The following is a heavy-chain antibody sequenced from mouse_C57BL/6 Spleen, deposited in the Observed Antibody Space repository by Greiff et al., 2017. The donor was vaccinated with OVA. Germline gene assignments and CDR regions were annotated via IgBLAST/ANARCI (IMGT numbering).Heavy chain of an antibody. CDR1: GFTFSDYG. Sequence: DVMLVESGGGLVKPGGSLKLSCAASGFTFSDYGMHWVRQAPEKGLEWVAYISSCSSTIYYADTVKGRFTISRDNAKNTLFLKMTSLRSEDTAMYYCARRDSNYFFFDYWGQGTTLTVSS. CDR2: ISSCSSTI. V-gene: IGHV5-17*01. D-gene: IGHD2-5*01. J-gene: IGHJ2*01. CDR3: ARRDSNYFFFDY.